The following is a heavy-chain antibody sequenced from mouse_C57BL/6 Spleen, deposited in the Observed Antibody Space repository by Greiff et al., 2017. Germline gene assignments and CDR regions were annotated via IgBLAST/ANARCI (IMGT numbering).Heavy chain of an antibody. V-gene: IGHV2-5*01. J-gene: IGHJ4*01. CDR2: IWRGGST. Sequence: VQRVESGPGLVQPSQSLSITCTVSGFSLTSYGVHWVRQSPGKGLEWLGVIWRGGSTDYNAAFMSRLSITKDNSKSQVFFKMNSLQADDTAIYYCSGYYGSSYYAMDYWGQGTSVTVSS. D-gene: IGHD1-1*01. CDR3: SGYYGSSYYAMDY. CDR1: GFSLTSYG.